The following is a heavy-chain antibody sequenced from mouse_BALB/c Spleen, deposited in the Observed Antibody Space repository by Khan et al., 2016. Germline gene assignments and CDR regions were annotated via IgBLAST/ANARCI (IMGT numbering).Heavy chain of an antibody. CDR3: ARGGNHYCGLFDY. J-gene: IGHJ2*01. CDR1: GYTFTNYG. CDR2: INTYTGEP. V-gene: IGHV9-3-1*01. Sequence: QIQLVQSGPELKKPGETVKISCKASGYTFTNYGMNWVKQAPGKGLKWMGWINTYTGEPTYADDFKGRFAFSLETSASTAYLQINNLKNEDTATYFGARGGNHYCGLFDYGGQGTTRTVSA. D-gene: IGHD1-2*01.